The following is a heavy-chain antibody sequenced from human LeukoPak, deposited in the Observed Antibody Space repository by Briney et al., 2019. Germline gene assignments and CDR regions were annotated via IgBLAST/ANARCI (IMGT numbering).Heavy chain of an antibody. J-gene: IGHJ6*02. CDR3: ARRYCSSTSCYTPDYYYYGMDV. CDR2: ISAYNGNT. Sequence: GASVKVSCKASGYTVTSYGISWVRQAPGQGLEWRGWISAYNGNTNYAQKLQGRVTMTTDTSTSTAYMELRSLRSDATAVYSCARRYCSSTSCYTPDYYYYGMDVWGQGTTVTVSS. D-gene: IGHD2-2*02. V-gene: IGHV1-18*01. CDR1: GYTVTSYG.